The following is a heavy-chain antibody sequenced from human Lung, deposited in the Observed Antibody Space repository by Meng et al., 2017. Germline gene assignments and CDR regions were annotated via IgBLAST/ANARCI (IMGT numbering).Heavy chain of an antibody. CDR3: ARVPTTMAHDFDY. V-gene: IGHV4-34*01. D-gene: IGHD4-11*01. J-gene: IGHJ4*02. CDR1: GGSFSDYY. CDR2: INHSGST. Sequence: QVQLQQWGAGLLKPSETLSLTCVVSGGSFSDYYWSWIRQPPGKGLEWIGEINHSGSTNYNPSLESRATISVDTSQNNLSLKLSSVTAADSAVYYCARVPTTMAHDFDYWGQGTLVTVSS.